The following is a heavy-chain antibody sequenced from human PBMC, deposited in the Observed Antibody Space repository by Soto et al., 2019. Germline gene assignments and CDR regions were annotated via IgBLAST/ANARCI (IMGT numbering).Heavy chain of an antibody. J-gene: IGHJ4*02. CDR1: AFTFNTYA. Sequence: EVPLLESGGGLVQPGGSLRLSCAASAFTFNTYAMGWVRQAPGKGLEWVSAISVSGGGTYYADSVKGRFTISRDTSKNTLYLQMNSLRADDTAVYYCAKSGGASPYYFDYWGRGTLVTVSS. CDR2: ISVSGGGT. V-gene: IGHV3-23*01. D-gene: IGHD1-26*01. CDR3: AKSGGASPYYFDY.